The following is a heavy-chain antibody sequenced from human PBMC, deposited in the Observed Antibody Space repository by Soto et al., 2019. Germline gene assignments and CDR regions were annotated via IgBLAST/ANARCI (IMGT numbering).Heavy chain of an antibody. CDR3: TRYYYESSGYYVY. CDR2: IRSEAYGGTT. D-gene: IGHD3-22*01. J-gene: IGHJ4*02. CDR1: GFNFGNYA. Sequence: GGSLRLSCTVSGFNFGNYALSWVRQAPGKGPEWVGFIRSEAYGGTTDYAASVKGRFIISRDDSKSIAYLEINSLQTDDTAVYYCTRYYYESSGYYVYWGQGTLVTVSS. V-gene: IGHV3-49*04.